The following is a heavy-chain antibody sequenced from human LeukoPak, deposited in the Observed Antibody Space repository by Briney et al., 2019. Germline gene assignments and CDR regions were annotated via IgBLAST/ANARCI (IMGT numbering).Heavy chain of an antibody. V-gene: IGHV3-30*04. J-gene: IGHJ4*02. CDR1: GFTFSSYA. CDR3: ARDYSLWSEGSYFDY. Sequence: GGSLRLSCAASGFTFSSYAMHWVRQAPGKGLEWVAVISYDGSNKYYADSVKGRFTISRDNSKNTLYLQMNSLRAENTAVYYCARDYSLWSEGSYFDYWGQGTLVTVSS. CDR2: ISYDGSNK. D-gene: IGHD3-10*01.